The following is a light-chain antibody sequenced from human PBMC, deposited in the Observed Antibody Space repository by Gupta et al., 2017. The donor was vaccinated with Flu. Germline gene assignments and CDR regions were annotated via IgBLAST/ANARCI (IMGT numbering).Light chain of an antibody. CDR3: MQALQTPWT. V-gene: IGKV2-28*01. Sequence: DIVMTQSPLSLPVTPGEPASISCRSSQSLLHSNGYNYLDWYLQKPGQPPQLLIYLGSNRASGVPDRFSGSGSGTDFTLKISRVEAEDVGVYYCMQALQTPWTFGQGTKVEI. J-gene: IGKJ1*01. CDR2: LGS. CDR1: QSLLHSNGYNY.